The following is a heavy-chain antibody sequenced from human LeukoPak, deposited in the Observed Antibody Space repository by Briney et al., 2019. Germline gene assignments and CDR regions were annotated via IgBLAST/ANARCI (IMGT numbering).Heavy chain of an antibody. CDR1: GGSFSGYY. V-gene: IGHV4-34*01. Sequence: SETLSLTCAVYGGSFSGYYWSWIRQPPGKGLEWIGEINHSGSTNYNPSLKSRVTISVDTSKNQFSLKLSSVTAADTAVYYCARAYSSSWNYWGQGTLVTVSS. D-gene: IGHD6-13*01. J-gene: IGHJ4*02. CDR3: ARAYSSSWNY. CDR2: INHSGST.